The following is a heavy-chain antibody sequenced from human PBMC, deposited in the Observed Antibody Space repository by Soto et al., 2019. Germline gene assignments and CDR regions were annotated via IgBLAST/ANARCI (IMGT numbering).Heavy chain of an antibody. CDR2: IYYSGST. Sequence: SETLSLTCTVSGGYISRYYWSWIRQPPGKGLEWIGYIYYSGSTNYNPSLKSRVTISVDTSKNQFSLKLSSVTAADSAVYYCARLTNWFDPWGQGTLVTVSS. CDR1: GGYISRYY. CDR3: ARLTNWFDP. V-gene: IGHV4-59*08. J-gene: IGHJ5*02.